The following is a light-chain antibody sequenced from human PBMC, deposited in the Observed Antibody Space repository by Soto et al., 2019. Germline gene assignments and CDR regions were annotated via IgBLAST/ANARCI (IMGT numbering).Light chain of an antibody. V-gene: IGLV1-40*01. J-gene: IGLJ1*01. CDR2: GNS. CDR1: SSNIGAGYD. CDR3: QSYDSSLSAL. Sequence: QSVLTQPPSVSGAPGQRVTISCTGSSSNIGAGYDVHWYQQLPGTAPKLLIYGNSNRPSGVPDRFSGSKSGTSASLAITGLQAEDEADYYCQSYDSSLSALFGTGTKLTAL.